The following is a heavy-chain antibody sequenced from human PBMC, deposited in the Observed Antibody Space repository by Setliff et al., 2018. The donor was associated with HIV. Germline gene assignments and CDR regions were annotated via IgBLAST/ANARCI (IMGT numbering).Heavy chain of an antibody. CDR2: ISSSGSTI. D-gene: IGHD3-10*02. V-gene: IGHV3-11*01. CDR1: GFTFSDYY. J-gene: IGHJ4*02. Sequence: GGSLRLSCAASGFTFSDYYMSWIRQAPGKGLEWVSYISSSGSTIYYADSVKGRFTISRGNAKNSLYLQMNSLRAEDTAMYYCARDKGPPPVVHLDYWGQGTLVTVSS. CDR3: ARDKGPPPVVHLDY.